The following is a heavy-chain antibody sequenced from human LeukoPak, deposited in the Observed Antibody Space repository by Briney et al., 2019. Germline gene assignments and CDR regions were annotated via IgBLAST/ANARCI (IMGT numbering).Heavy chain of an antibody. Sequence: PGGSLRLSCAASGFTFSNAWMSWVRQAPGKGLEWVGRIKSKTDGGTTDYAAPVKGRFTISRDDSKNTLYLQMNSLRAEDTAVYYCAKDPYLGWELPYWGQGILVTVSS. CDR3: AKDPYLGWELPY. V-gene: IGHV3-15*01. J-gene: IGHJ4*02. CDR1: GFTFSNAW. D-gene: IGHD1-26*01. CDR2: IKSKTDGGTT.